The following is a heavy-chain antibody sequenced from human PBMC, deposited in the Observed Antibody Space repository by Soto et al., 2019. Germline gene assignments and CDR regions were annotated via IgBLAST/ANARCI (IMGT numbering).Heavy chain of an antibody. V-gene: IGHV3-33*01. CDR1: GFAFSNYG. CDR3: ARDWWEEPAGKETVSQFDY. Sequence: QVHLVESEGGVVQPGRSLTLSCTASGFAFSNYGIHWVRQAPGRGREWVAVIWSDGTKKFYAGSVRGRFTISRDNSKNTIYLQMNSLRAEDTAVYYCARDWWEEPAGKETVSQFDYWGQGTLVTVSS. CDR2: IWSDGTKK. J-gene: IGHJ4*02. D-gene: IGHD6-13*01.